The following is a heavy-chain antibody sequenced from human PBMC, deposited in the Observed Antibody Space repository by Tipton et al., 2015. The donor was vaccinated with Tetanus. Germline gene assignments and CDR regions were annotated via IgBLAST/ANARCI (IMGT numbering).Heavy chain of an antibody. CDR2: INPNSGDT. CDR3: ARDGANWNLGY. CDR1: GYTFNRYG. J-gene: IGHJ4*02. Sequence: QSGAEVKKPGASVKVSCKASGYTFNRYGITWVRQAPGQGLEWMGRINPNSGDTNYAQKFQGRVTMTRDTSISTAYMELSRLRSDDTAVYYCARDGANWNLGYWGQGTLVTVSS. V-gene: IGHV1-2*06. D-gene: IGHD1-20*01.